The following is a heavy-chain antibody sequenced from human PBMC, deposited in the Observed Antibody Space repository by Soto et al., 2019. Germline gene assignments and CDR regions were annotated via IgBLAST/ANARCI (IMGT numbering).Heavy chain of an antibody. J-gene: IGHJ4*02. V-gene: IGHV3-21*01. CDR3: VGTTVTTTYRY. D-gene: IGHD4-17*01. CDR2: ISSSSSYI. Sequence: GGSLRLSCAASGFTFSSYSMNWVRQAPGKGLEWVSSISSSSSYIYYADSVKGRFTISRDNAKNSLYLQMNSLIAEDTAVYYCVGTTVTTTYRYWGQGTLVTVS. CDR1: GFTFSSYS.